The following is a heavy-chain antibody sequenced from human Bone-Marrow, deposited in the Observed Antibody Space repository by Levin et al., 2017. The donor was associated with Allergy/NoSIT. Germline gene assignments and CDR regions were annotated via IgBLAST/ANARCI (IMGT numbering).Heavy chain of an antibody. V-gene: IGHV3-7*01. D-gene: IGHD3-22*01. Sequence: GESLKISCSASVFTFDAYWMTWVRQAPGEGLEWVAKIKYDGSEKKYVDSVKGRFTIARDNAKNLLLLQMNSVRAEDTAVYYCARIYDSTGYYSGVGAFDIWGQGTTVTVSS. CDR2: IKYDGSEK. CDR3: ARIYDSTGYYSGVGAFDI. CDR1: VFTFDAYW. J-gene: IGHJ3*02.